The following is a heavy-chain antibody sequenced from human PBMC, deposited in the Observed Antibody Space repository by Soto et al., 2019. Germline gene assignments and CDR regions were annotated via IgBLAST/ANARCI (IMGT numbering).Heavy chain of an antibody. D-gene: IGHD2-2*01. CDR3: ARQGECGSTICYGY. Sequence: QVELQESGPGLVKPSETLSLTCTVSGASISSSSHYWGWIRQPPGKGLEWIANIFSDGTSYYSPSLDRRVIVSVDTSKNQLSLRLRSVTTADTALYYFARQGECGSTICYGYWGQGTLVTVSS. V-gene: IGHV4-39*01. CDR1: GASISSSSHY. J-gene: IGHJ1*01. CDR2: IFSDGTS.